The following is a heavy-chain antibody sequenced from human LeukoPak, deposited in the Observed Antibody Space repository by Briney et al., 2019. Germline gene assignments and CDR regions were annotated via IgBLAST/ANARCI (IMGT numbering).Heavy chain of an antibody. CDR3: TREKFGDYHNWFDP. D-gene: IGHD4-17*01. CDR1: GFTFSDHH. V-gene: IGHV3-72*01. CDR2: VRIRADSYTK. Sequence: GGSLRLSCVASGFTFSDHHMDWVRQAPGKGLEWVGRVRIRADSYTKEYAASVKGRFNISRYVSKNSLYLKMNGLKTEDTAVYYCTREKFGDYHNWFDPWGQGTLVTVSS. J-gene: IGHJ5*02.